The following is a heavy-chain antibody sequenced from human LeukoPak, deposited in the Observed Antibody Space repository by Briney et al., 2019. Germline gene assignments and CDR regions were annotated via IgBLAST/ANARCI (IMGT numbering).Heavy chain of an antibody. D-gene: IGHD4-23*01. CDR3: ASKTVVGSYFDY. CDR2: IKQDGSDK. CDR1: GFTFSAYR. J-gene: IGHJ4*02. V-gene: IGHV3-7*03. Sequence: GGSLRLSCAASGFTFSAYRMSWVRQAPGKGLEWVANIKQDGSDKYYVDSVKGRFTISRDNAKNSLYLQMNSLRAEDTAVYYCASKTVVGSYFDYWGQGTPVTVSS.